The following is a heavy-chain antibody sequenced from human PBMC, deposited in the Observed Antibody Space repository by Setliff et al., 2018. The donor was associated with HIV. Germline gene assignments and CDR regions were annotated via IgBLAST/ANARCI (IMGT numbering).Heavy chain of an antibody. V-gene: IGHV4-59*01. CDR1: GGSISGYY. CDR3: ARGTAYYNFWSGYSQDYYYYMDV. J-gene: IGHJ6*03. CDR2: IYYIGNT. D-gene: IGHD3-3*01. Sequence: SETLSLTCTVSGGSISGYYWSWIRQPPGKGLEWIGYIYYIGNTNYNPSLKGRVTLSVDTSKNQLSLKLSSVTAADTAVYYCARGTAYYNFWSGYSQDYYYYMDVWGKGTTVTVSS.